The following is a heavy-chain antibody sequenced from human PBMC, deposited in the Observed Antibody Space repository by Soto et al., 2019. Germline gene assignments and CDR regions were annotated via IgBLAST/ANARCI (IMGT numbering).Heavy chain of an antibody. CDR2: IGVGGGDR. CDR1: GFTFSSYA. D-gene: IGHD3-10*01. J-gene: IGHJ4*02. CDR3: ARVRFGELV. Sequence: EVQLLESGGGLVQPGGSLRLSCAASGFTFSSYAMSWVRQAPGKGLEWVSIIGVGGGDRYYPESVKGRFTISRDNSRDTLYLVMNSLRDEYTAVYYCARVRFGELVWGQGTLVTVSS. V-gene: IGHV3-23*01.